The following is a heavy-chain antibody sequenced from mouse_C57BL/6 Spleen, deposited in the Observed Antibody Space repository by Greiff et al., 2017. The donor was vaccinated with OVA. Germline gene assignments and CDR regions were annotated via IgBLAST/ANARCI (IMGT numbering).Heavy chain of an antibody. J-gene: IGHJ1*03. V-gene: IGHV1-80*01. Sequence: QVQLQQSGAELVKPGASVKISCKASGYAFSSYWMNWVKQRPGKGLEWIGQIYPGDGDTNYNGKFKGKATLTADKSSSTAYMQLSSLTSEDSAVYFCASPDGYYETDWYFDVWGTGTTVTVSS. D-gene: IGHD2-3*01. CDR2: IYPGDGDT. CDR3: ASPDGYYETDWYFDV. CDR1: GYAFSSYW.